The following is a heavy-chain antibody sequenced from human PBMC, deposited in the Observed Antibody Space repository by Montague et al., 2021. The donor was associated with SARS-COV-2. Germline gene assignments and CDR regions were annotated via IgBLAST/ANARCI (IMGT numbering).Heavy chain of an antibody. CDR1: GFSLSTSGMC. Sequence: PALVKPTQTLTLTCTFSGFSLSTSGMCVSWIRQPPGKALEWLALIDWDDDKYYSTSLKTRLTISKDTSKNQVVLTMTNMDPVDTATYYCARIPSLRYFDWSIISGQLPGYYYYYYGMDVWGQGTTVTVSS. CDR2: IDWDDDK. V-gene: IGHV2-70*01. J-gene: IGHJ6*02. CDR3: ARIPSLRYFDWSIISGQLPGYYYYYYGMDV. D-gene: IGHD3-9*01.